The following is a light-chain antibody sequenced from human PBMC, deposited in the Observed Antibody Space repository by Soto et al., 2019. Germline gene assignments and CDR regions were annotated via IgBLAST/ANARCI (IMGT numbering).Light chain of an antibody. J-gene: IGLJ1*01. CDR2: EVN. Sequence: QSVLAQPASVSGSPGQSITISCTGSSSDIGRYDFVSWYQQLPGKAPKLLLYEVNHRPSGGSDRFSGSKSGNTASLTISGLQADDEAHYYCCSYTSSPYLFGSGTKGTVL. CDR1: SSDIGRYDF. V-gene: IGLV2-14*01. CDR3: CSYTSSPYL.